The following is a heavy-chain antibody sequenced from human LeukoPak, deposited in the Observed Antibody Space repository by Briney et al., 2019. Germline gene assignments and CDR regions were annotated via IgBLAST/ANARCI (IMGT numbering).Heavy chain of an antibody. D-gene: IGHD6-19*01. Sequence: ASVKVSCKASGYTFTGYYMHWVRQAPGQGLEWMGWINPSSGGTNYAQKFQGRVTMTRDTSISTAYMELSRLRSDDTAVYYCAGGGGHSSGCKWSWGQGTLVTVSS. CDR3: AGGGGHSSGCKWS. CDR1: GYTFTGYY. CDR2: INPSSGGT. V-gene: IGHV1-2*02. J-gene: IGHJ5*02.